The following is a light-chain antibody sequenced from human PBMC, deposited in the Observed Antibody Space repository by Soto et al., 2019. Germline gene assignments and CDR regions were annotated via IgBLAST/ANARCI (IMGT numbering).Light chain of an antibody. J-gene: IGKJ1*01. CDR2: GAS. V-gene: IGKV3-15*01. CDR1: QSVSSN. CDR3: QQCNNWPLT. Sequence: EIVMTQSPATLSVSPGERATLSCRASQSVSSNLAWYQQKPGQAPSLLIYGASTRATGIQARFSGSGSGTEFTLTISSLQSEDFAVYYCQQCNNWPLTFGQGTRVEIK.